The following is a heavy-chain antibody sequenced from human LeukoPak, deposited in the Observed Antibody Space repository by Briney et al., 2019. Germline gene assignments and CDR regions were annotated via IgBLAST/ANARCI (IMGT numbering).Heavy chain of an antibody. V-gene: IGHV3-48*03. CDR1: GFTFSSYE. CDR2: ISNSGSPI. D-gene: IGHD2-2*01. CDR3: ARKYCSSTSCLFDY. Sequence: GGSLRLSCAASGFTFSSYEMNWVRQAPGKGLEWVSYISNSGSPIYYADSVKGRFTISRDNAKNSLYLQMNSLRAEDTAVYYCARKYCSSTSCLFDYWGQGTLVTVSS. J-gene: IGHJ4*02.